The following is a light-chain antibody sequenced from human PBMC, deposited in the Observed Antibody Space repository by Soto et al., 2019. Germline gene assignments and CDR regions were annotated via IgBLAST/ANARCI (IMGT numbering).Light chain of an antibody. V-gene: IGLV2-14*01. CDR3: SSYTSGSLYV. Sequence: QSALTQPASVSGSPGQSITISCTGTSSDVGGYNYVSWYQQHPGEAPKLLTYEVSNRTSGVSNRFSGSKSGNTASLSISGLQAEDEADYYCSSYTSGSLYVFGSGTKLTVL. CDR1: SSDVGGYNY. J-gene: IGLJ1*01. CDR2: EVS.